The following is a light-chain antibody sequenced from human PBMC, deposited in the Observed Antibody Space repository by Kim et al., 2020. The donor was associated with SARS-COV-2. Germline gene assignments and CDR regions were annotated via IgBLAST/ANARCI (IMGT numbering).Light chain of an antibody. Sequence: DVQMTQSPSTLSASIGDRVTITCRASQNIISWLSWYQQKPGQAPKLLIYKTSILESGVPSRFSVAGSGTEFSLTITSLQPDDFATYYCQQYITEPCTFGQMTKFDIK. CDR2: KTS. CDR1: QNIISW. CDR3: QQYITEPCT. J-gene: IGKJ1*01. V-gene: IGKV1-5*03.